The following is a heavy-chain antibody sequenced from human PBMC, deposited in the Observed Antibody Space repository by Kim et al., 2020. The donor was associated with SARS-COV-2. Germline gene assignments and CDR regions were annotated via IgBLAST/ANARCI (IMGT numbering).Heavy chain of an antibody. CDR3: TTDLGQWLVPFDY. D-gene: IGHD6-19*01. V-gene: IGHV3-15*01. J-gene: IGHJ4*02. CDR2: IKSKTDGGTT. CDR1: GFTFSNAW. Sequence: GGSLRLSCAASGFTFSNAWMSWVRQAPGKGLEWVGRIKSKTDGGTTDYAAPVKGRFTISRDDSKNTLYLQMNSLKTEDTAVYYCTTDLGQWLVPFDYWGQGTLVTVSS.